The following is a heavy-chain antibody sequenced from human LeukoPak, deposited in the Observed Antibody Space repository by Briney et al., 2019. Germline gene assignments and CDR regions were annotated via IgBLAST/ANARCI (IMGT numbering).Heavy chain of an antibody. CDR2: IKEDGSHK. CDR1: GFSFSNYW. D-gene: IGHD1-1*01. J-gene: IGHJ4*02. Sequence: GGSLRLSCAVSGFSFSNYWMSWVRQAPGKGLEWVGNIKEDGSHKNYVGSVKGRFTISRDNAKNSLYLEMNSLGAEDTAVYYCVRDESAVPTFRFDYWGRGTLVTVSS. CDR3: VRDESAVPTFRFDY. V-gene: IGHV3-7*01.